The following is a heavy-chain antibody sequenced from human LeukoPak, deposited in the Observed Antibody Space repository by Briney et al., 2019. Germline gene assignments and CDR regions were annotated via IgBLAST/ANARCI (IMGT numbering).Heavy chain of an antibody. Sequence: ASVKVSCKASGYTFTCYYMHWVRQAPGQGLEWMGRINPNSGGTNYAQKFQGRVTMTRDTSISTAYMKLSRLRSDDTAVYYCARVSGGLLWFGESPIDYWGQGTLVTVSS. V-gene: IGHV1-2*06. CDR2: INPNSGGT. D-gene: IGHD3-10*01. CDR1: GYTFTCYY. J-gene: IGHJ4*02. CDR3: ARVSGGLLWFGESPIDY.